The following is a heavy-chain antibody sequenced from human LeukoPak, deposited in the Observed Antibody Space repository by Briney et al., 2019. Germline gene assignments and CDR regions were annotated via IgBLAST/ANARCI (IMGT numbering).Heavy chain of an antibody. Sequence: PGGSLRLSCAASGFTFSDYYMSWIRQAPGKGLEWVSYISSSSSYTNYADSVKGRFTISRDNSKNTLSLQMSSLRAEDTAVYYCATRSDYFDYWGQGTLVTVSS. CDR1: GFTFSDYY. CDR3: ATRSDYFDY. V-gene: IGHV3-11*03. D-gene: IGHD6-19*01. CDR2: ISSSSSYT. J-gene: IGHJ4*02.